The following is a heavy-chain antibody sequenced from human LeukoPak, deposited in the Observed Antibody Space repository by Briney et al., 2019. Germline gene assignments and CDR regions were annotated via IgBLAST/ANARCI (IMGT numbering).Heavy chain of an antibody. CDR1: GGSVSSGDYY. V-gene: IGHV4-30-4*01. CDR3: VRDRELTY. J-gene: IGHJ4*02. D-gene: IGHD1-26*01. CDR2: IYYSGST. Sequence: SETLSLTCTVSGGSVSSGDYYWSWIRQPPGKGLEWIGYIYYSGSTYYNPSLKSRVTISVDTSKNQFSLKLSSVTAADTAVYYCVRDRELTYWSQGTLVTVSS.